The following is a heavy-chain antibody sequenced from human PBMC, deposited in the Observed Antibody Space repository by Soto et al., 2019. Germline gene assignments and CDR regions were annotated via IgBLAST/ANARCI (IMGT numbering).Heavy chain of an antibody. V-gene: IGHV3-23*01. D-gene: IGHD6-19*01. Sequence: EVQLLESGGGLVQPGGSLRLSCAASGFTFSTYAMNWVRQPPGKGLEWVSGISGSGDSTYYADSVKGRFTVSRDNSKNTLYLQMNSLRAEDTAVFYCAKERSSGWSLDYWGQGTLVTVSS. CDR2: ISGSGDST. CDR3: AKERSSGWSLDY. CDR1: GFTFSTYA. J-gene: IGHJ4*02.